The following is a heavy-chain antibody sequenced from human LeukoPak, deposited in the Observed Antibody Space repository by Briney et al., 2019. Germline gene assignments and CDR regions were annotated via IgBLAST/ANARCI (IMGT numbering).Heavy chain of an antibody. V-gene: IGHV1-18*01. J-gene: IGHJ5*02. CDR1: GYTFTSYG. CDR2: ISAYNGNT. D-gene: IGHD1-26*01. CDR3: ARDRKWELRDWFDP. Sequence: GASVTVSCKASGYTFTSYGISWVRQAPGQGLEWMGWISAYNGNTNYAQKLQGRVTMTTDTSTSTAYMELRSLRSDDTAVYYCARDRKWELRDWFDPWGQGTLVTVSS.